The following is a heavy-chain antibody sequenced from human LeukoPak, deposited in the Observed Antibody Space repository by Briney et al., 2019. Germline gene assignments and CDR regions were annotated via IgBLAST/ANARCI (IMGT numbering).Heavy chain of an antibody. V-gene: IGHV1-69*13. CDR3: ARGLYCSSRTSCYDYGMDV. D-gene: IGHD2-2*01. J-gene: IGHJ6*02. Sequence: SVKVSCKASGGTFRSYGLNWVRQAPGQGLEWMGGIIPIFGTAKYAQKLQGRASITADESTSTAYMELSSLRSEDTAVYYCARGLYCSSRTSCYDYGMDVWGQGTTVTVSS. CDR1: GGTFRSYG. CDR2: IIPIFGTA.